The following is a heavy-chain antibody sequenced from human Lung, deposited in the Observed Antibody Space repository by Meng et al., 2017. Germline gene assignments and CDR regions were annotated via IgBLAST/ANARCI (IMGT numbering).Heavy chain of an antibody. V-gene: IGHV1-2*06. Sequence: VALLQSGAEVKKPGASVKVPCKPSGYNFPDYWLHWVRRAPGQGLEWMGRIDPKSGDTHYAQRFQGRVTMTGDTSISTAYMELSGLRSDDTAMYYCARDEDISAAGKLFGDYWGQGTLVTVSS. CDR2: IDPKSGDT. CDR1: GYNFPDYW. D-gene: IGHD6-13*01. J-gene: IGHJ4*02. CDR3: ARDEDISAAGKLFGDY.